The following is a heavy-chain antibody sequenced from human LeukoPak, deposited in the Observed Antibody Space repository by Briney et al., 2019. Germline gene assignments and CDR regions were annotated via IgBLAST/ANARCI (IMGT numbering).Heavy chain of an antibody. CDR1: GYSFTSYW. J-gene: IGHJ5*02. CDR3: ARRGMARGVKYTDWFDP. D-gene: IGHD3-10*01. CDR2: IYPGDSDT. Sequence: GESLQISCKGSGYSFTSYWIGWVRRMPGKGLEWMGIIYPGDSDTRYSPSFQGQVTISADKSISTAYLQWSSLKASDTAMYYCARRGMARGVKYTDWFDPWGQGTLVTVSS. V-gene: IGHV5-51*01.